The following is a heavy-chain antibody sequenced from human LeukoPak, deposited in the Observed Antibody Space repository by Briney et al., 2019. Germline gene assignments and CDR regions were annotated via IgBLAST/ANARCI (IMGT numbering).Heavy chain of an antibody. D-gene: IGHD5-12*01. CDR2: INGDGSTT. J-gene: IGHJ4*02. CDR1: GFTFSSYW. CDR3: ARRGPEIVATIDY. Sequence: GGSLRLSCAASGFTFSSYWMHWVRQAPGKGLVWVSRINGDGSTTAYADSVKGRFTISRDNGKNTLYLQMNSLRAEDSAVYYCARRGPEIVATIDYWGQGTLVTVSS. V-gene: IGHV3-74*01.